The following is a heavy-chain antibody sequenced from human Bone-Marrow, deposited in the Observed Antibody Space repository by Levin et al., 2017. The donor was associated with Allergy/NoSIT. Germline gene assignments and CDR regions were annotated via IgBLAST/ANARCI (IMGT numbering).Heavy chain of an antibody. V-gene: IGHV1-2*02. CDR1: GYTFTDYF. CDR3: ARISSAAFDM. D-gene: IGHD6-19*01. CDR2: INPNSGDT. Sequence: GESLKISCKASGYTFTDYFIHWVRLAPGQGLEWMGWINPNSGDTDSSQNLQGTVTMTRDTSISTAYMEVTSLTSNDTALYYCARISSAAFDMWGQGTVVTVSS. J-gene: IGHJ3*02.